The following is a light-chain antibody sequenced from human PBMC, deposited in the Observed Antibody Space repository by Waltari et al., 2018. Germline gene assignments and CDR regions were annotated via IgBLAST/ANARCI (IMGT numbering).Light chain of an antibody. V-gene: IGKV1-33*01. CDR2: DAS. CDR3: QQYHNLPLT. Sequence: DIQMTQSPSSLSASVGDRVTITCHASQGITNFVNWYQQKPGTAPKVLIYDASRLEREVPSRFSGSGSGTDFTFTITSLQPEDVATYYCQQYHNLPLTFGGGTKVEIK. J-gene: IGKJ4*01. CDR1: QGITNF.